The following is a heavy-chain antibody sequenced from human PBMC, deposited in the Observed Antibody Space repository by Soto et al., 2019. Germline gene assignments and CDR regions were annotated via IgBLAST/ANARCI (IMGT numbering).Heavy chain of an antibody. CDR2: IYYSGST. CDR3: SREHQTYYYYVLGSYRYFDY. J-gene: IGHJ4*02. D-gene: IGHD3-16*02. Sequence: PSETLSLTCTVSGGSISSGDYYWSWIRQPPGKGLEWIGYIYYSGSTYYNPSLKSRVTISVDTSKNQFSLKLSSVTAADTAVYYCSREHQTYYYYVLGSYRYFDYWGQGTLVTVSS. V-gene: IGHV4-30-4*01. CDR1: GGSISSGDYY.